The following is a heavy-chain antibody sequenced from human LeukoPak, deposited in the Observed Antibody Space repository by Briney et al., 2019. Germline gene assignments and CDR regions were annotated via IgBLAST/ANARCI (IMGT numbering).Heavy chain of an antibody. V-gene: IGHV1-69*06. CDR2: IIPIFGTA. Sequence: GASVTVSCKASGGTFSSYAISWVRQAPGQGLEWMGGIIPIFGTANYAQKFQGRVTITADKSTSTAYMELSSLRSEDTAVYYCARDPSSSWFRTGYMDVWGKGTTVTVSS. CDR3: ARDPSSSWFRTGYMDV. CDR1: GGTFSSYA. D-gene: IGHD6-13*01. J-gene: IGHJ6*03.